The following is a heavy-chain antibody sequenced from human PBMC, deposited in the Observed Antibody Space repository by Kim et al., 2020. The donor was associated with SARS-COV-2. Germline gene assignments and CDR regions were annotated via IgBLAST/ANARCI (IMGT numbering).Heavy chain of an antibody. CDR2: IYYSGST. Sequence: SETLSLTCTVSGGSISSYYWSWIRQPPGKGLEWIGYIYYSGSTNYNPSLKSRVTISVDTSKNQFSLKLSSLTAADTAVYYCARDIPYYYGSGSYSRRMDVWGQGTTVTVSS. J-gene: IGHJ6*02. D-gene: IGHD3-10*01. CDR3: ARDIPYYYGSGSYSRRMDV. CDR1: GGSISSYY. V-gene: IGHV4-59*13.